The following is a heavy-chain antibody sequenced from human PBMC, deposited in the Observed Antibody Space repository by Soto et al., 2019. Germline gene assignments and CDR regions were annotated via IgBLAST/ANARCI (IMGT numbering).Heavy chain of an antibody. Sequence: QVQLQESGPGLVKPSETLSLTCSVSGGSISSYYWSWIRQPPGKGLEWIGYIYYSGSTNYNPSLKSRVTISVDTSKNQFSLKLSSVTAADTAVYYCAREGVYKTYYDYAMDVWGQGTTVTVSS. J-gene: IGHJ6*02. CDR2: IYYSGST. CDR3: AREGVYKTYYDYAMDV. V-gene: IGHV4-59*01. CDR1: GGSISSYY. D-gene: IGHD1-20*01.